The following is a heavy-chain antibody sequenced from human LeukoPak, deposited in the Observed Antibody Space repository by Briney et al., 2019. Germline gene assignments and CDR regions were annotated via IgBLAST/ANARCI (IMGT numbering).Heavy chain of an antibody. J-gene: IGHJ5*02. CDR2: ISGAGST. D-gene: IGHD5-18*01. V-gene: IGHV3-23*01. CDR3: AKAGRDSYSWFDP. CDR1: GFTLTSSA. Sequence: GGSLRLSCAASGFTLTSSAMSWVRQAPGKGLEWVSTISGAGSTFYADSVKGRFTISRDNSRNTLYLQMNSLRAEDTALYYCAKAGRDSYSWFDPWGQGTLVTVTS.